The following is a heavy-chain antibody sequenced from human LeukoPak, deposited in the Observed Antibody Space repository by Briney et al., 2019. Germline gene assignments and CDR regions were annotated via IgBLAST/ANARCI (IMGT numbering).Heavy chain of an antibody. Sequence: ASVKVSCKASGYTFSTSGFTWVRLAPGQGLEWMGWISGYNGNTNYAQNFQGRVTMTTDRSTNTANLELTSLRSDDTAVYYCARDQGAVAAYWGQGTLVIVSS. V-gene: IGHV1-18*01. D-gene: IGHD6-19*01. CDR3: ARDQGAVAAY. J-gene: IGHJ4*02. CDR1: GYTFSTSG. CDR2: ISGYNGNT.